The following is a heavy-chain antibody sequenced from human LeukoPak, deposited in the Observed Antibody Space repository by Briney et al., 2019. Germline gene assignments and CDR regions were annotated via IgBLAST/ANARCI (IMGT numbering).Heavy chain of an antibody. J-gene: IGHJ6*02. D-gene: IGHD2-8*01. CDR1: GVSISSGSYY. V-gene: IGHV4-61*02. CDR2: IYTSGST. CDR3: ARGSLYCTNGVCPYYYYGMDV. Sequence: SETLSLTCTVSGVSISSGSYYWRWIRQPAGKGLEWIGRIYTSGSTNYNPSLKSRITISVDTSKNQFSLKLSSVTAADTAVYYRARGSLYCTNGVCPYYYYGMDVWGQGTTVTVSS.